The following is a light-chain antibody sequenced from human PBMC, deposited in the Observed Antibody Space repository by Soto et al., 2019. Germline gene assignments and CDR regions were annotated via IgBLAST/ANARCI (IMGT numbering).Light chain of an antibody. V-gene: IGKV3-11*01. CDR1: QSVSTS. CDR2: DAS. J-gene: IGKJ1*01. Sequence: EIVLTQSPATLSLSPGERATLSCRASQSVSTSLAWYPQKPGQAPRLLIYDASNRATGSPARFSGSGSGTDFRLTVSSLEPEDFALYYCQQRSNWPWTFGQGTKVEIK. CDR3: QQRSNWPWT.